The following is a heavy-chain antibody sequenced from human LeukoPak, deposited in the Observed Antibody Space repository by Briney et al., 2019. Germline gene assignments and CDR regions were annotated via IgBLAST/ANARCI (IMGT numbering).Heavy chain of an antibody. CDR3: AREPGIAAAGTIDY. CDR2: INHNGST. V-gene: IGHV4-34*01. CDR1: GGSFSGYY. D-gene: IGHD6-13*01. J-gene: IGHJ4*02. Sequence: SETLSLTCAVYGGSFSGYYWSWIRQPPGKGLEWIGEINHNGSTNYNPSLKSRVTISVDTSKNQFSLKLSSVTAADTAVYYCAREPGIAAAGTIDYWGQGTLVTVSS.